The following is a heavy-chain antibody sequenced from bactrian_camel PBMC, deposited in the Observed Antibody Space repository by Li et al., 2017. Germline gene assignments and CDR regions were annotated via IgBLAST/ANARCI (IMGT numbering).Heavy chain of an antibody. CDR3: AANGHIAAMPRVVGCRSTGY. Sequence: HVQLVESGGGSVQAGGSLRLTCAASLTNSRICMAWFRQAPGKQREGVAAIYRGGGGNVYYADSVKGRFTISTDYAENTLYLQMNSLKPEDTAVYYCAANGHIAAMPRVVGCRSTGYWGQGTQVTVS. D-gene: IGHD4*01. J-gene: IGHJ6*01. CDR2: IYRGGGGNV. V-gene: IGHV3S6*01. CDR1: LTNSRIC.